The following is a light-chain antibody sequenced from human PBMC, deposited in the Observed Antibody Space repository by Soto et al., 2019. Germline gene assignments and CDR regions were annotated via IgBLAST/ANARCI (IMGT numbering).Light chain of an antibody. J-gene: IGLJ3*02. V-gene: IGLV2-14*01. CDR2: EVS. Sequence: QSALTQPASVSGSPGQSITISCSGTSRDVGRYDYVSWYQQHPGKAPRLIIYEVSNRPSGISNRFSGSKSGNTATLTISGLQAEDEAEYFCSSYTSSSTWVFGGGTKLPS. CDR1: SRDVGRYDY. CDR3: SSYTSSSTWV.